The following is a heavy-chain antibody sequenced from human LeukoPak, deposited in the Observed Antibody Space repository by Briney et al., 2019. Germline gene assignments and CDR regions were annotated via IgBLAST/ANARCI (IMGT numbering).Heavy chain of an antibody. CDR1: GFTFSSYS. J-gene: IGHJ3*02. V-gene: IGHV3-21*01. CDR3: ARDFGFQMIVVAVGAFDI. Sequence: GGTLRLSCAASGFTFSSYSMNWVRQAPGKGLEWVSSISSSSSYIYYADSVKGRFTISRDNAKNSLYLQMNSLRAEDTAVYYCARDFGFQMIVVAVGAFDIWGQGTMVTVSS. CDR2: ISSSSSYI. D-gene: IGHD3-22*01.